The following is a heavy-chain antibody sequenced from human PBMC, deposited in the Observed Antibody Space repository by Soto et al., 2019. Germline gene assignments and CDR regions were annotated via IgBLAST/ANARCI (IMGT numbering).Heavy chain of an antibody. V-gene: IGHV1-2*02. CDR1: GYTFTGYY. CDR3: ARSGSQIVGVVSHDAFDI. D-gene: IGHD3-3*01. CDR2: INPNSGGT. J-gene: IGHJ3*02. Sequence: ASVKVSCKASGYTFTGYYMHWVRQAPGQGLEWMGWINPNSGGTNYAQKFQGRVTMTRDTSISTAYMELSRLRSDDTAVYYCARSGSQIVGVVSHDAFDIWGQGTMVTVSS.